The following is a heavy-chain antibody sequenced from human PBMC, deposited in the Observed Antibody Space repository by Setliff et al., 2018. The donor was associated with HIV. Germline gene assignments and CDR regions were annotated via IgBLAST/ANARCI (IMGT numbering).Heavy chain of an antibody. CDR3: ARKMGSYYDSSGAYYFDF. J-gene: IGHJ4*02. Sequence: GGSLRLSCAVSGFTLSTFSMSWVRQAPGKGLEWVSAISSKDGSTYYADSVRGRFTISRDNSKNTLYLQMNSLRAEDTAMYYCARKMGSYYDSSGAYYFDFWGQGTLVTVSS. V-gene: IGHV3-23*01. D-gene: IGHD3-22*01. CDR1: GFTLSTFS. CDR2: ISSKDGST.